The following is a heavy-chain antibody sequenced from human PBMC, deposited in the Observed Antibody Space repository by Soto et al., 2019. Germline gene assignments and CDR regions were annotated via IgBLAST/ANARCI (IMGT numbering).Heavy chain of an antibody. D-gene: IGHD5-18*01. CDR1: GGSISSGGYY. CDR2: IYYSGST. J-gene: IGHJ4*02. Sequence: SETLSLTCTVSGGSISSGGYYWSWLRQHPGKGPEWIGYIYYSGSTNYNPSLKSRVTISVDTSKNQFSLKLSSVTAADTAVYYCALTAMGVFDYWGQGTLVTVSS. V-gene: IGHV4-61*08. CDR3: ALTAMGVFDY.